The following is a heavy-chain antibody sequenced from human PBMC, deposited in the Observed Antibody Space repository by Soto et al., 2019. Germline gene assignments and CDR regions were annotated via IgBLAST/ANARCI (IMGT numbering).Heavy chain of an antibody. CDR2: FNPIFGAP. J-gene: IGHJ5*02. CDR3: AVGNSTTYNWFDP. CDR1: GGTFSNSA. Sequence: SVKVSCKASGGTFSNSAIYWVRQAPGQGLVWMGGFNPIFGAPYYAQTFQGRVTTTADESTGTVYMDLSSLRSEDAAVYYCAVGNSTTYNWFDPWGQGTLVTVSS. D-gene: IGHD1-7*01. V-gene: IGHV1-69*13.